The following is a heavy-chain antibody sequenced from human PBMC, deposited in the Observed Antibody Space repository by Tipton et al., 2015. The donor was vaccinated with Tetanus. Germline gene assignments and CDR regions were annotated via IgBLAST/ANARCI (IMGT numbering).Heavy chain of an antibody. Sequence: SGFTFRSYGMHWVRQAPGKGLEWVALIWYDGSNKNYADSVKGRFTISRDNSKNTLCLQMNSLSAEDTAVYYCARDIAIVRARDWYFDVWGRGTLVTVSS. CDR1: GFTFRSYG. CDR2: IWYDGSNK. J-gene: IGHJ2*01. V-gene: IGHV3-33*01. D-gene: IGHD2/OR15-2a*01. CDR3: ARDIAIVRARDWYFDV.